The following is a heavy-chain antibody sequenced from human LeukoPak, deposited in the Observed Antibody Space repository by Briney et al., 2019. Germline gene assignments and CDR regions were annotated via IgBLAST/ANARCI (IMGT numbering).Heavy chain of an antibody. Sequence: GGSLRLSCAASGFSFSAYWMGWVRQAPGKGLEWVASIKFDGSEKNYADSVKGRFTISRDNARNSLYLEMNGLGAEDTAVYFCTRNEVWGQGTQVTVSS. CDR2: IKFDGSEK. V-gene: IGHV3-7*04. J-gene: IGHJ4*02. CDR3: TRNEV. CDR1: GFSFSAYW.